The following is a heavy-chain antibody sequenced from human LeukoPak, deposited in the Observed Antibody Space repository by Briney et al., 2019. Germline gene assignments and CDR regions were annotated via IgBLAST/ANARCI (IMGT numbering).Heavy chain of an antibody. CDR3: ASEPTVTTYFAY. J-gene: IGHJ4*02. CDR2: IYYSGST. Sequence: SETLSLTCTVSGGSISSYYWSWIRQPPGKGLEWIGYIYYSGSTNYNPSLKSRVTISVDPSKSQCSLKLSSVTAADTAVYYCASEPTVTTYFAYWGQGTLVTVSS. D-gene: IGHD4-17*01. V-gene: IGHV4-59*13. CDR1: GGSISSYY.